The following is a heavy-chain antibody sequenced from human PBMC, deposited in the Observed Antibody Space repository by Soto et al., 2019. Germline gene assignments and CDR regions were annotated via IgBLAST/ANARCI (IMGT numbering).Heavy chain of an antibody. CDR3: ASDRTVAGPCNCFDP. CDR2: IYPSGST. V-gene: IGHV4-4*07. Sequence: WAPLSLPCPVSGFSISSYYWSWIRQSAGKGLEWIGRIYPSGSTNYNPSLKGRVTMSVDTSNNQFSLNLGSVTAADTAVYYCASDRTVAGPCNCFDPWGQGTLVTVSS. J-gene: IGHJ5*02. CDR1: GFSISSYY. D-gene: IGHD6-13*01.